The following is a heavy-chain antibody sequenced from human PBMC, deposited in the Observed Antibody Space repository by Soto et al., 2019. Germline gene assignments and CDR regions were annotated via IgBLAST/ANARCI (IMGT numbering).Heavy chain of an antibody. J-gene: IGHJ4*02. CDR2: INAGNGNT. D-gene: IGHD6-19*01. V-gene: IGHV1-3*01. CDR1: GYTFTSYA. Sequence: ASVKVSCKASGYTFTSYAMHWVRQAPGQRLEWMGWINAGNGNTKYSQKFQGRVTITRDTSASTAYMELSSLRSEDTAVYYCARGRGSGWTVTTLDSWGQGTQVTVSS. CDR3: ARGRGSGWTVTTLDS.